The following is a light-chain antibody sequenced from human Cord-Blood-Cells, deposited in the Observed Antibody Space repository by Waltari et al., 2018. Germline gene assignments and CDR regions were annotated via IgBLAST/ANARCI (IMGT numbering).Light chain of an antibody. V-gene: IGLV2-23*01. J-gene: IGLJ3*02. CDR1: ISDVGSYNL. CDR3: CSYAGSSTWV. CDR2: EGS. Sequence: QSALTQPASVSGSPGQSITISCTGTISDVGSYNLVSWYQQHPGKAPKLIIYEGSKRPSGVSNRLSGSKSGNTASLTISGLQAEDEADYYCCSYAGSSTWVFGGGTKLTVL.